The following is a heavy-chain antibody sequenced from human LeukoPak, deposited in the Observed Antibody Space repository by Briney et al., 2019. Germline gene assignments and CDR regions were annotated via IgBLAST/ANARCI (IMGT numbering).Heavy chain of an antibody. Sequence: SETLSLTCTVSGGSISSYYWSWIRQPAGKGLEWIGRIYTSGSTNYNPSLKSRVTMSVDTSKNQFSLKLSSVTAADTAVYYCATEPRDDYGDYRWFDPCGQGTLVTVSS. V-gene: IGHV4-4*07. CDR1: GGSISSYY. CDR3: ATEPRDDYGDYRWFDP. D-gene: IGHD4-17*01. CDR2: IYTSGST. J-gene: IGHJ5*02.